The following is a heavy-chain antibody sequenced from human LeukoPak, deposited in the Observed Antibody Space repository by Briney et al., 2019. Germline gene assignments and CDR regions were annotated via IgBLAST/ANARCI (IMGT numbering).Heavy chain of an antibody. Sequence: SETLSLTCTVSGGSISDYYWSWIRQPPGKGLEWIGYIYYSGSTNYNPSLKSRVTISLDTSKNQFSLKLSSVTAADTAVYYCARGIVAVTASYFDYWGQGTLVTVSS. D-gene: IGHD2-15*01. CDR2: IYYSGST. J-gene: IGHJ4*02. CDR3: ARGIVAVTASYFDY. CDR1: GGSISDYY. V-gene: IGHV4-59*01.